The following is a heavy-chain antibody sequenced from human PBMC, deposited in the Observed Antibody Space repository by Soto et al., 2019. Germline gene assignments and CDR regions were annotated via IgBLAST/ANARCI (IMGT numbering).Heavy chain of an antibody. V-gene: IGHV5-10-1*01. CDR2: IDPSDSYT. CDR3: ARTSMQSRGYSYGHGGMDV. CDR1: GYSFTSYW. D-gene: IGHD5-18*01. Sequence: PGESLKISCKGSGYSFTSYWISWVRQMPWKGLEWMGRIDPSDSYTNYSPSFQGHVTISADKSISTAYLQWSSLKASDTAMYYCARTSMQSRGYSYGHGGMDVWGQGNTVTVSS. J-gene: IGHJ6*02.